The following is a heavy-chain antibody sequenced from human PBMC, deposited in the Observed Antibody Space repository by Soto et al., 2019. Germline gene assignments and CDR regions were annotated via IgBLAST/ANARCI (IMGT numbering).Heavy chain of an antibody. V-gene: IGHV3-30*18. CDR2: ISYDGSNK. Sequence: QVQLVESGGGVVQPGRSLRLSCAASGFTFSSYGMHWVRQAPGKGLEWVAVISYDGSNKYYADSVKGRFTISRDNSKNTLYPQMNSLRAEDTAVYYWAKLDCSGGSCYWFDPWGQGTLVTVSS. CDR3: AKLDCSGGSCYWFDP. CDR1: GFTFSSYG. D-gene: IGHD2-15*01. J-gene: IGHJ5*02.